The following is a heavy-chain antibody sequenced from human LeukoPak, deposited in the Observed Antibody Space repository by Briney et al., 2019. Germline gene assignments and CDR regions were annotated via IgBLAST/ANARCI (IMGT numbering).Heavy chain of an antibody. D-gene: IGHD3-10*01. CDR2: IYYSGST. CDR3: SRHSSYYGSGKLYYFDY. Sequence: SETLSLTCTVSGGSISSSSYYWGWIRQPPGKGLEWIGRIYYSGSTYYNQSLESRVTISVDTSKNQFSLKLSSVTAADTAVYYCSRHSSYYGSGKLYYFDYWGQGTLVTVSS. CDR1: GGSISSSSYY. V-gene: IGHV4-39*01. J-gene: IGHJ4*02.